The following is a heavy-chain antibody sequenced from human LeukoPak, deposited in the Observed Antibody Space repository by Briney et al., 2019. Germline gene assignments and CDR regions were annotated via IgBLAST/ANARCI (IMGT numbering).Heavy chain of an antibody. Sequence: GGSLRLSCAASGFSFRNYWMGWVRQAPGKGLEWVANTKPDGSAEYYADSVRGRFAASRDNANNLLYLQMNRLRAEDTAVYYCARDGGLHTNFDYWGQGTLLTVSS. V-gene: IGHV3-7*01. CDR2: TKPDGSAE. J-gene: IGHJ4*02. CDR3: ARDGGLHTNFDY. CDR1: GFSFRNYW. D-gene: IGHD2-15*01.